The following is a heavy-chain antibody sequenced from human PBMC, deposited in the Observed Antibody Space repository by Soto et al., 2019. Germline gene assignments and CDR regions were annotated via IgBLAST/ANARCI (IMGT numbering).Heavy chain of an antibody. CDR1: GFIFSSYG. CDR3: AKGPYFLDLGYCSGGSCYSFDF. V-gene: IGHV3-30*18. D-gene: IGHD2-15*01. J-gene: IGHJ4*02. Sequence: QVQLVESGGGVVQPGRSLRLSCAASGFIFSSYGVHWVRQAPGKGLEWEAVISYDGGSKYYADSVKGRFTISRDNSKNTLYLQMNSLRAEDTAVYYCAKGPYFLDLGYCSGGSCYSFDFWGQGTLVTVSS. CDR2: ISYDGGSK.